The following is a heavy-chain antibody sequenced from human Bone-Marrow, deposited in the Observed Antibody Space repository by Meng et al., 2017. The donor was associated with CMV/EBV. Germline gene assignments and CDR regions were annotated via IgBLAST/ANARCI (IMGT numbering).Heavy chain of an antibody. CDR2: IYSGGST. V-gene: IGHV3-53*01. CDR3: ATLSTGVPWFDP. J-gene: IGHJ5*02. CDR1: GFTVSSNY. D-gene: IGHD3-10*01. Sequence: GESLKISCAASGFTVSSNYMSWVRQAPGKGLEWVSVIYSGGSTYYADSVKGRFTISRDNAKNSLYLQMNSLRAEDTAVYYCATLSTGVPWFDPWGQGTLVTVSS.